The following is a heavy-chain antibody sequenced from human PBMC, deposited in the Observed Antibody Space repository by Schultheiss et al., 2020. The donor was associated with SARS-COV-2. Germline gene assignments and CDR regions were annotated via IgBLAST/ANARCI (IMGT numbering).Heavy chain of an antibody. CDR1: GFTFSSYW. CDR3: AKSDRYDYGGKGDY. CDR2: INSDGSST. J-gene: IGHJ4*02. V-gene: IGHV3-74*01. D-gene: IGHD4-23*01. Sequence: GGSLRLSCAASGFTFSSYWMHWVRQAPGKGLVWVSRINSDGSSTSYADSVKGRFTISRDNAKNTLYLQMNSLRAEDTAVYYCAKSDRYDYGGKGDYWGQGTLVTVSS.